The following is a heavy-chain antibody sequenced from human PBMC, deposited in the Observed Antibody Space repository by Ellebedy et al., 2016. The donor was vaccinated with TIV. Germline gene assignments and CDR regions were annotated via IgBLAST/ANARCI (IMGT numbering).Heavy chain of an antibody. CDR2: IYCNLST. CDR3: ARGNLDRAWGFAY. CDR1: GSSTTNRDYC. D-gene: IGHD2-21*01. J-gene: IGHJ4*02. Sequence: MPSETLSLTCSVSGSSTTNRDYCWDWIRQPPGKGLEWIGTIYCNLSTDYNPSLKSRVTISVDTSKNQFSLKLRSVIAADTAIYYCARGNLDRAWGFAYWGQGTLVTVSS. V-gene: IGHV4-39*07.